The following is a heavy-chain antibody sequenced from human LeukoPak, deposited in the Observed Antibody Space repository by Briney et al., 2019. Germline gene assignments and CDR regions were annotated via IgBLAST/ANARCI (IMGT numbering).Heavy chain of an antibody. J-gene: IGHJ6*04. CDR3: TRDNGRITMVRGVTYYYYYGMDV. Sequence: GGSLRLSCAASGFTFSGSAMHWVRQASGKGLEWVGRIRSKANSYATAYAASVKGRLTISRDDSKNTAYLQINSLKTEDTAVYYCTRDNGRITMVRGVTYYYYYGMDVWGKGTTVTVSS. D-gene: IGHD3-10*01. V-gene: IGHV3-73*01. CDR1: GFTFSGSA. CDR2: IRSKANSYAT.